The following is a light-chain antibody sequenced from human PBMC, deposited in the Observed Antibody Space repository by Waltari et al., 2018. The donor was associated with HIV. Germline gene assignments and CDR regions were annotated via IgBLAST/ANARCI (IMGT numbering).Light chain of an antibody. CDR3: QQYKHWPLT. J-gene: IGKJ1*01. Sequence: EVVMTQSPATLSVSPGGRSTLSCRASQPLFSDLAWYQQKPGQAPRRLIYGASTRATGVPARFSGSGSGTEFTLTISSVQSEDFAVYYCQQYKHWPLTFGQGTRVEIK. CDR2: GAS. V-gene: IGKV3-15*01. CDR1: QPLFSD.